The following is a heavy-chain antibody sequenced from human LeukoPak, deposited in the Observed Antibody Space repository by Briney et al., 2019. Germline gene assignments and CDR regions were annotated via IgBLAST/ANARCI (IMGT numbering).Heavy chain of an antibody. CDR2: FDWDDET. D-gene: IGHD1-7*01. CDR1: GFSLSSSGIY. V-gene: IGHV2-70*17. J-gene: IGHJ4*02. CDR3: ARTNYTFGPHMDF. Sequence: ESGPTLVNPTQTLTLTCTFSGFSLSSSGIYVSWFRQTPGQALEWLARFDWDDETLHSTSLRTRLTISKDTSKNQVVLTMTNMDPVGTGTYYCARTNYTFGPHMDFWGPGTLVTVSS.